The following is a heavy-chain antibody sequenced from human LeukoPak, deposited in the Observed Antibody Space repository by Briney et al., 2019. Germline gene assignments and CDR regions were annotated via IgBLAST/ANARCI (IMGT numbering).Heavy chain of an antibody. CDR1: GFSVINNY. CDR2: IYSGGST. J-gene: IGHJ4*02. V-gene: IGHV3-53*01. Sequence: GGSLRPSCAASGFSVINNYITWVRQAPGKGLEWVSIIYSGGSTYYADSVKGRFTISRDNSKNTVYLQMNSLRAEDTAVYYCARSGPIDYWGQGTLVTVSS. CDR3: ARSGPIDY. D-gene: IGHD1-26*01.